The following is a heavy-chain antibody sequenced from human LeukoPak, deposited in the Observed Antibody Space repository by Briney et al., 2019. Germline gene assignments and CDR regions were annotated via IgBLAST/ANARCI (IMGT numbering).Heavy chain of an antibody. CDR3: ARGTGGADYYDSSKGDAFDI. D-gene: IGHD3-22*01. CDR1: GFTFSSNA. CDR2: IYSGGST. Sequence: PGRSLRLSCAASGFTFSSNAMHWVRQAPGKGLEWVSVIYSGGSTYYADSVKGRFTISRDNSKNTLYLQMNSLRAEDTAVYYCARGTGGADYYDSSKGDAFDIWGQGTMVTVSS. J-gene: IGHJ3*02. V-gene: IGHV3-53*01.